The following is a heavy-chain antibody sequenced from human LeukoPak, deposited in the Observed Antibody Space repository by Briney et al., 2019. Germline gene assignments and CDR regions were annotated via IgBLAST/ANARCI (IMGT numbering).Heavy chain of an antibody. CDR1: GFTFSSYW. D-gene: IGHD3-9*01. Sequence: PGGSLRLSCADSGFTFSSYWMSWVRQAPGKGLEWVANIKQGGSEKYYVDSVKGRFTISRDNAKNSLYLQMNSLRAEDTAEYYCARDRSDILTGYNDAFDIWGQGTMVTVSS. CDR3: ARDRSDILTGYNDAFDI. J-gene: IGHJ3*02. CDR2: IKQGGSEK. V-gene: IGHV3-7*01.